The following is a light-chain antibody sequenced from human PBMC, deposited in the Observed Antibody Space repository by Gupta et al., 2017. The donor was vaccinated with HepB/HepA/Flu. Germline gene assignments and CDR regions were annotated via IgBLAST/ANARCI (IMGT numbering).Light chain of an antibody. CDR2: GAS. CDR1: HTLSSNS. J-gene: IGKJ5*01. V-gene: IGKV3-20*01. CDR3: QQYSWSSNT. Sequence: IVLTQSPRSLSLSPRERATLTCRASHTLSSNSLAWYLQRPGQAPMLLIYGASSRATGIPDRFSGSGSGTDFTLTISRLEPEDVAVYFCQQYSWSSNTFGQGTRLEIK.